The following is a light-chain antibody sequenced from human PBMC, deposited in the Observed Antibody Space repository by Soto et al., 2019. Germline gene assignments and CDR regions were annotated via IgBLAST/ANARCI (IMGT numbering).Light chain of an antibody. Sequence: QSALTQPASVSGSPGQSITISCTGTSSDVGAYNYVSWYQQHPGKAPKLIIYEVSNRPSGVSNHFSGSKSGNTASLTISGLQAEDEADYYCCSYAGSSTVFGGGTKLTVL. CDR2: EVS. CDR3: CSYAGSSTV. J-gene: IGLJ3*02. V-gene: IGLV2-14*01. CDR1: SSDVGAYNY.